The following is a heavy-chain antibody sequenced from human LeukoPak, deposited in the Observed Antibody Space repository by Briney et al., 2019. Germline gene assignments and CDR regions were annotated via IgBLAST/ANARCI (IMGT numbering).Heavy chain of an antibody. Sequence: SETLSLTCTVSGGSISSSSYYWGWIRQPPGKGLKWTGSIYYSGSTYYNPSLKSRVTISVDTSKNQFSLKLSSVTAADTAVYYCARRPSYGDSEASDYWGQGTLVTVSS. CDR1: GGSISSSSYY. D-gene: IGHD4-17*01. CDR3: ARRPSYGDSEASDY. J-gene: IGHJ4*02. V-gene: IGHV4-39*01. CDR2: IYYSGST.